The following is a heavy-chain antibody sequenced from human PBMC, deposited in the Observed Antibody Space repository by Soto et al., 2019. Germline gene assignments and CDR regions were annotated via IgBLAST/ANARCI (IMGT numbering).Heavy chain of an antibody. D-gene: IGHD3-22*01. CDR1: GFTFSNAW. Sequence: PGGSLRLSCAASGFTFSNAWMSWVRQAPGKGLEWVGRIKSKTDGGTTDYAAPVKGRFTISRDDSKNTLYLQMNSLKTEDTAVYYCTTDLVTYYYDSSGYYGANWFDPWGQGILVTLSS. J-gene: IGHJ5*02. CDR2: IKSKTDGGTT. V-gene: IGHV3-15*01. CDR3: TTDLVTYYYDSSGYYGANWFDP.